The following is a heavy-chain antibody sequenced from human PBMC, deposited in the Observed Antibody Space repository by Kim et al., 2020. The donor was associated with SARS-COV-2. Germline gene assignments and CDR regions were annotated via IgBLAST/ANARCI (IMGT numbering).Heavy chain of an antibody. CDR3: ARVIGSGRYDKYYYGM. Sequence: SETLSLTCTVSGGSISSSSYYWGWIRQPPGQGLEWVGRIYYTGSTYSNPSLKSRVTITVDTSKNQFSLKLSSVTAEDTAEYYCARVIGSGRYDKYYYGM. J-gene: IGHJ6*01. CDR1: GGSISSSSYY. V-gene: IGHV4-39*07. D-gene: IGHD3-10*01. CDR2: IYYTGST.